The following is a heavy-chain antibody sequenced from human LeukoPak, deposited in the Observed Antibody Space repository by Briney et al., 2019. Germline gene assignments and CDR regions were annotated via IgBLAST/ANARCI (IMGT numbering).Heavy chain of an antibody. CDR1: GGSISSYY. V-gene: IGHV4-59*01. CDR3: ARESLRYFDWLLSHAYYFDY. J-gene: IGHJ4*02. CDR2: IYYSGST. D-gene: IGHD3-9*01. Sequence: SETLSLTCTVSGGSISSYYWSWIRQPPGKGLEWIGYIYYSGSTNYNPSLKSRVTISVDTSKNQFSLKLSSVTAADTAVYYCARESLRYFDWLLSHAYYFDYWGQGTLVTVSS.